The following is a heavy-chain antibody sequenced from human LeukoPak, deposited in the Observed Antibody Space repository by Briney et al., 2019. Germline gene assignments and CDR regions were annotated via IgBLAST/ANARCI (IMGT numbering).Heavy chain of an antibody. D-gene: IGHD3-10*01. Sequence: GASVKVSCKASGYTFTGYYMHWVRQAPGQGLEWMGWINPNSGATNYAQKFQGRVTMTRDTSISTAYMELSSLRYDDTAVYYCATNILVRDIINWFDPWGQGTLVTVSS. J-gene: IGHJ5*02. CDR2: INPNSGAT. CDR3: ATNILVRDIINWFDP. CDR1: GYTFTGYY. V-gene: IGHV1-2*02.